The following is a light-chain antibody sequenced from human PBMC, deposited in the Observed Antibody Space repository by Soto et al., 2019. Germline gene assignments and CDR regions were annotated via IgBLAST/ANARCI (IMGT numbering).Light chain of an antibody. CDR2: DAS. V-gene: IGKV3-15*01. Sequence: EKVMTQSPATLSVSPGERATLSCRASQSVSSNLAWYQQKPGQAPRLLIYDASTRATGIPARFSGSGSGTEFTLTIRSLQSEDLAVYYCQQYDDWPDTFGQGTKVEIK. CDR1: QSVSSN. CDR3: QQYDDWPDT. J-gene: IGKJ1*01.